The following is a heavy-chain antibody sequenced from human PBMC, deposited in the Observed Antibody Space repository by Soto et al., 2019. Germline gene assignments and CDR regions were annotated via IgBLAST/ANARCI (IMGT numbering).Heavy chain of an antibody. Sequence: PGESLKISCKGSGYSFTSYWIGWVRQMPGKGLEWMGIIYPGDSDTRYSPSFQGQVTISADKSISTAYLQWSSLKASDTAMYYCARLVTTYYDFWSGYLDWGQGTLVTVYS. J-gene: IGHJ4*02. D-gene: IGHD3-3*01. CDR3: ARLVTTYYDFWSGYLD. V-gene: IGHV5-51*01. CDR2: IYPGDSDT. CDR1: GYSFTSYW.